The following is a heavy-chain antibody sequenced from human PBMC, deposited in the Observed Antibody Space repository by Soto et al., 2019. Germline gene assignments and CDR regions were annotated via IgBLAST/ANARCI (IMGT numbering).Heavy chain of an antibody. CDR2: LNTKSGGT. D-gene: IGHD6-13*01. CDR1: GYTFTGYN. J-gene: IGHJ5*02. CDR3: TTEGSSWYRWFDP. V-gene: IGHV1-2*02. Sequence: QVQLVQSGAEVKKPGASVKVSCKASGYTFTGYNMHWVRQAPGQGLEWMGWLNTKSGGTNYAQKFQGRVTMTRDTSISTAYMELSRLRSVDTAVYYCTTEGSSWYRWFDPWGQGTLVTVSS.